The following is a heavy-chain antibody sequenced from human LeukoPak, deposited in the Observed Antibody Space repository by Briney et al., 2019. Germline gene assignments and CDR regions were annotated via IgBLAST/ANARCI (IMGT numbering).Heavy chain of an antibody. V-gene: IGHV4-59*08. D-gene: IGHD2-2*01. CDR3: ARTSPPHAYYFDF. J-gene: IGHJ4*02. CDR2: IYYSGST. CDR1: GGSIRSCY. Sequence: PSETLSLTCTVSGGSIRSCYWSWIRQPPGKGLEWIGYIYYSGSTNYNPSLKSRVTISVDTSKNQISRKLNSVTAADTAIYFCARTSPPHAYYFDFCGQGTLVTVSS.